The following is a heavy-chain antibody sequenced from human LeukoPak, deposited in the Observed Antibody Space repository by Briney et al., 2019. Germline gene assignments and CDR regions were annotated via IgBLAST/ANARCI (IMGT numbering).Heavy chain of an antibody. V-gene: IGHV3-74*01. CDR2: INRDGSTT. Sequence: PGGSLRLSCAASGFTFSSYAMSWVRQPPGKGLVWVSHINRDGSTTSYADSVKGRFTISTDNAKNTLYLQMNSLRAEDTAVYYCARATRYYDNSGYYFDYWGQGTLVTVSS. CDR1: GFTFSSYA. CDR3: ARATRYYDNSGYYFDY. D-gene: IGHD3-22*01. J-gene: IGHJ4*02.